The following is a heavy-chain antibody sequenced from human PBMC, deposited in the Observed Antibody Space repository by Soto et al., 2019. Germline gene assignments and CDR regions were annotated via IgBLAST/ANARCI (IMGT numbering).Heavy chain of an antibody. D-gene: IGHD4-4*01. J-gene: IGHJ2*01. V-gene: IGHV3-30-3*01. CDR3: ARPLWRDDYNWGYFDL. CDR1: GFSFSIFA. Sequence: PGGSLRLSCPASGFSFSIFAMNWVRQAPGKGLEWVAVMSYDGSNTYYADSVKGRFTISRDNSKNTLYLQMNSLRAEDTAVYYCARPLWRDDYNWGYFDLWGRGTLVTVSS. CDR2: MSYDGSNT.